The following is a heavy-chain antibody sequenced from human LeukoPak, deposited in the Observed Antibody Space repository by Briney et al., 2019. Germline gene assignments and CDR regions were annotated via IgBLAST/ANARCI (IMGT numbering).Heavy chain of an antibody. CDR1: GFPFSNSW. CDR2: IKKDGSGI. Sequence: GGSLRLSCAVSGFPFSNSWMYWVRQAPGKGLEGVANIKKDGSGISYVESVKGRFIISRDNSRNSLYLQMNSLKVEDTAVYFCAGENAMDVWGKGTAVTVYS. J-gene: IGHJ6*04. CDR3: AGENAMDV. V-gene: IGHV3-7*03.